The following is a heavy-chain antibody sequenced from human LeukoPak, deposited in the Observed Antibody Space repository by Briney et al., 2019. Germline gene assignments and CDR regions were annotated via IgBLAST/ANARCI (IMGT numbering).Heavy chain of an antibody. J-gene: IGHJ6*03. D-gene: IGHD3-3*01. V-gene: IGHV3-23*01. CDR2: ISGSGGTT. Sequence: SGGSLRLSCAASGFTFTSYAMSWVRQAPGKGLEWGSAISGSGGTTYYTDSVKGRFTVSSDNSKNTVYLQMNSLRAEDTAVYYCAKVNDFWSGSPHYYYMDVWGKGTTVTVSS. CDR3: AKVNDFWSGSPHYYYMDV. CDR1: GFTFTSYA.